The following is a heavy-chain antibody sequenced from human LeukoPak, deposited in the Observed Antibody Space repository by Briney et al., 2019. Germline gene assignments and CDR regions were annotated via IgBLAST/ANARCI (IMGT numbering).Heavy chain of an antibody. J-gene: IGHJ4*02. Sequence: GGSLRLSCAASGFTFSSYAMSWVRQAPGKGLEWVSAISGSGGYTYYADSVKGRFTISRDNSKNTLYLQMNSLRAEDTAVYYCAKSRRNSYYFDYWGQGTLVTVSS. CDR2: ISGSGGYT. CDR3: AKSRRNSYYFDY. CDR1: GFTFSSYA. V-gene: IGHV3-23*01. D-gene: IGHD1-14*01.